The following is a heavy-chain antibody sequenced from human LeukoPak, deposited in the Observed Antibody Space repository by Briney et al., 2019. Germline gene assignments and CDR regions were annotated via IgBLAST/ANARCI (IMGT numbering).Heavy chain of an antibody. CDR1: GGSISSYY. J-gene: IGHJ4*02. CDR3: ARDRVDIVVVPAALLDY. Sequence: SETLSLTCTVSGGSISSYYWSWIRQPPGKGLEWIGYIYYSGSTNYNPSLKSRVTISVDTSKNQFSLKLSSVTAADTAVYYCARDRVDIVVVPAALLDYWGQGTLVTVSS. V-gene: IGHV4-59*01. D-gene: IGHD2-2*03. CDR2: IYYSGST.